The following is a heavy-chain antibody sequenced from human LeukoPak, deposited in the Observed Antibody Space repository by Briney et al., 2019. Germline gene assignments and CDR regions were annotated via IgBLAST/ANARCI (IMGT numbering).Heavy chain of an antibody. D-gene: IGHD2/OR15-2a*01. CDR1: GGSISSGGYY. CDR2: IYHSGST. Sequence: SETLSLTCTVSGGSISSGGYYWSWIRQPPGKGLEWIGYIYHSGSTNYNPSLKSRVTISVDTSKNQFSLKLSSVTAADTAVYYCARQRNSYEYYYYGMDVWGQGTTVTVSS. J-gene: IGHJ6*02. CDR3: ARQRNSYEYYYYGMDV. V-gene: IGHV4-61*08.